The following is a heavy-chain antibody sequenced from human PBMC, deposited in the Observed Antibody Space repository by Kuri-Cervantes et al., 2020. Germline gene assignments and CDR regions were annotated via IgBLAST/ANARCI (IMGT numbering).Heavy chain of an antibody. CDR1: GYTFTSYD. D-gene: IGHD3-10*01. CDR3: ARGLGSGSYHYYYGMDV. V-gene: IGHV1-8*01. J-gene: IGHJ6*02. CDR2: MNPNSGNT. Sequence: ASVKVSCKASGYTFTSYDINWVRQATGQGLEWMGWMNPNSGNTGYAQKFQGRVTMTRNTSISTAYMELSSLRSEDTAVYYCARGLGSGSYHYYYGMDVWGQGTTVTVSS.